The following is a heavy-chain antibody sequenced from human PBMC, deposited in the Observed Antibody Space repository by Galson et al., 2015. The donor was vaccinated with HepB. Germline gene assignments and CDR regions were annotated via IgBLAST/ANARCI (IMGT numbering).Heavy chain of an antibody. V-gene: IGHV3-30*18. J-gene: IGHJ3*02. CDR3: AKGRGFCGVGRCSRQLRNTFDI. CDR1: GFTLNGYD. Sequence: SLRLSCAASGFTLNGYDINWARQAPGKGLEWAAIVLSDGVNEFYADSVKGRFTISRDNSSNTVYLEMNSLRLEDTAVYYCAKGRGFCGVGRCSRQLRNTFDIWGQGTVVTVSS. CDR2: VLSDGVNE. D-gene: IGHD2-15*01.